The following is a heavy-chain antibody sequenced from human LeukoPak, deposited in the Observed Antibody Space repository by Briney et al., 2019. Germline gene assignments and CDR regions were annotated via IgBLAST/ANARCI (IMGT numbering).Heavy chain of an antibody. V-gene: IGHV1-18*04. CDR3: ARRSSDDAFDI. J-gene: IGHJ3*02. CDR2: ISGANGDT. Sequence: GASVKVSCKASGFMFSNNGIIWVRQAPGQGFEWLGWISGANGDTYYTRRFQGRFTITPDTSTNTAYMELRSLRSDDTALYYCARRSSDDAFDIWGQGTMVTVSS. CDR1: GFMFSNNG.